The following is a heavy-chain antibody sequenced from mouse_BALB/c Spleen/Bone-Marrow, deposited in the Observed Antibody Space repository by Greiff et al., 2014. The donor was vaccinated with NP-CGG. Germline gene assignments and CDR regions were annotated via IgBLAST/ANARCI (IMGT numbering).Heavy chain of an antibody. J-gene: IGHJ4*01. D-gene: IGHD2-1*01. CDR1: GFTFSDYG. Sequence: EVQLVESGGALVQPGGSRKLSCAASGFTFSDYGMAWVRQAPGKGPEWVAFISSLAYSIYYTDTVTGRFTISRENAKNTLYLEMSSLRSEDTAMYYCARGTTRGAMDYWGQGTSVTVSS. CDR2: ISSLAYSI. CDR3: ARGTTRGAMDY. V-gene: IGHV5-15*02.